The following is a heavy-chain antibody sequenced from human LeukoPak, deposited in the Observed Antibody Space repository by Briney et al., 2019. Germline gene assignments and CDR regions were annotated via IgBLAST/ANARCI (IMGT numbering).Heavy chain of an antibody. Sequence: SETLSLTCTVSGGSINSSSYYWDWIRQPPGKGLEWIVSVYYTGSTYDNPSLKSRVTISVDTSKNQFSLKLSSVTAADTAVYYCARGGLREGNPYSSSPNWFDPWGQGTLVTVSS. CDR3: ARGGLREGNPYSSSPNWFDP. CDR1: GGSINSSSYY. D-gene: IGHD6-13*01. CDR2: VYYTGST. J-gene: IGHJ5*02. V-gene: IGHV4-39*07.